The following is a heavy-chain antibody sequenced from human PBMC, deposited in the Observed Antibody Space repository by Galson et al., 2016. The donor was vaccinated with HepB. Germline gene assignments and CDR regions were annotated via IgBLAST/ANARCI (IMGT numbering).Heavy chain of an antibody. V-gene: IGHV4-59*01. CDR3: ARVRNYYDSSGYKHYFDY. Sequence: SETLSLTCTVSGGSISSYYWSWIRQPPGKGLEWIGYIYYSGSTNYNPSLKSRVTITVDTSENQFSLKLSSVTAADTAVYYCARVRNYYDSSGYKHYFDYWGQGTLVTVSS. CDR1: GGSISSYY. D-gene: IGHD3-22*01. J-gene: IGHJ4*02. CDR2: IYYSGST.